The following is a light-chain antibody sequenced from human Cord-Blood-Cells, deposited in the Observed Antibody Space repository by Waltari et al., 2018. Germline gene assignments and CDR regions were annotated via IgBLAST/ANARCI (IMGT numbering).Light chain of an antibody. Sequence: DIVMTQSPLSLPVTPGEPASISCMSSQSLLHSNVYNYLDWYLQKPGLSPQLLIYLGSNRASGVPDRFSGSGSGTDFTLKISRVEAEDVGVYYCMQALQTPYTFGQGTKLEIK. J-gene: IGKJ2*01. CDR3: MQALQTPYT. CDR1: QSLLHSNVYNY. V-gene: IGKV2-28*01. CDR2: LGS.